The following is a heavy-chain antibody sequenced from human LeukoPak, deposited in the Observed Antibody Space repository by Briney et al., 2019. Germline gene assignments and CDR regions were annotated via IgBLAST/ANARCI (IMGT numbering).Heavy chain of an antibody. D-gene: IGHD4-17*01. CDR2: ISSSSSNI. J-gene: IGHJ4*02. CDR3: ARSGDYGDYTGY. CDR1: GFTFCSYN. Sequence: PGGSLRLSCAASGFTFCSYNMHWLRQAPGKGLEWVSYISSSSSNIQYADSVKGRFTISRDNAKNSLYLQMHSLRDEDTAVYYCARSGDYGDYTGYWGQGTLVTVSS. V-gene: IGHV3-48*02.